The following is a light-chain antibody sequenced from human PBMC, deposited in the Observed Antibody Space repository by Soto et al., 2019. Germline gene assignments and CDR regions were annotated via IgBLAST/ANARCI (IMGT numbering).Light chain of an antibody. CDR2: EVT. V-gene: IGLV2-14*02. CDR3: CSYTSSSTPHVV. CDR1: SSDVGTYNL. J-gene: IGLJ2*01. Sequence: QSALAQPASVSGSPEQSVTISCTGTSSDVGTYNLVSWYQQHPGKAPKLIIYEVTERPSGVSNRFSGSKFGNTASLTISGLLPEDEADYYCCSYTSSSTPHVVFGGGTKLTVL.